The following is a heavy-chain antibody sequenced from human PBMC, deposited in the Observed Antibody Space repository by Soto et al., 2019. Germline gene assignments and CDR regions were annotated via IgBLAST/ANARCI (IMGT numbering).Heavy chain of an antibody. CDR3: ARGLITGSHYSGGWYYFDS. Sequence: PSETLSLTCTVSGGSISSYYWSWIRQPPGKGLEWIGYIYYSGSASYNPSLKSRVTISVHTSNSQFSLELSSVTAADTAVYYCARGLITGSHYSGGWYYFDSWGQGTQVTVSS. CDR2: IYYSGSA. V-gene: IGHV4-59*12. D-gene: IGHD6-19*01. J-gene: IGHJ4*02. CDR1: GGSISSYY.